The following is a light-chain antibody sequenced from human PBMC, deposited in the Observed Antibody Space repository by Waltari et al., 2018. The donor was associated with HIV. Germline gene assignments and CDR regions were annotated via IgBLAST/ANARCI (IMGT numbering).Light chain of an antibody. V-gene: IGLV3-21*02. Sequence: SYVLIQPPSVSVAPGQTARVTCGGSSIGSKTVHWYQLKPGQAPVQVVYDDSYRPAGIPERFSGSNSGTTATLTISRVEAGDEADYFCQVWDNTSDHWVFGGGTKLTVL. CDR1: SIGSKT. J-gene: IGLJ3*02. CDR2: DDS. CDR3: QVWDNTSDHWV.